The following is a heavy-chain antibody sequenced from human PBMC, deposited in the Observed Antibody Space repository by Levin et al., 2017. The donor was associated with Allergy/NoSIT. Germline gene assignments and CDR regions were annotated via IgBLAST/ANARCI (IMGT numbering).Heavy chain of an antibody. J-gene: IGHJ2*01. CDR2: IYTSGST. CDR3: ARDDCGYTSCYPEASFDP. V-gene: IGHV4-4*07. CDR1: GGSINNYY. Sequence: SQTLSLTCTVSGGSINNYYWSWIRQPAGKGLEWIGRIYTSGSTNYNPSLNSRVTMSVDTSKNQLSLKLSSVTAADTGIYYCARDDCGYTSCYPEASFDPWGRGTLVTVSS. D-gene: IGHD2-2*01.